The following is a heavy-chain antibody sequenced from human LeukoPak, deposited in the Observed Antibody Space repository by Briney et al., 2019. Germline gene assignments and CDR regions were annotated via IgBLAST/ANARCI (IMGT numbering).Heavy chain of an antibody. CDR3: TRAGGRTGYSLDFDY. V-gene: IGHV4-34*01. CDR2: INDSENT. CDR1: RGSFRGYY. J-gene: IGHJ4*02. Sequence: SETLSLTCAVYRGSFRGYYWSWIRQFPGKGLEWIGEINDSENTNYNPSLKRRVTISVDTPKNQFSLRLSSVTAADTAVYYCTRAGGRTGYSLDFDYWGQGTLVTVSS. D-gene: IGHD3-9*01.